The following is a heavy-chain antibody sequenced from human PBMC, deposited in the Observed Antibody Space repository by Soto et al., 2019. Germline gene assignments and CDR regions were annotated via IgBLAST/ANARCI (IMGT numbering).Heavy chain of an antibody. J-gene: IGHJ2*01. CDR2: INDRGSI. D-gene: IGHD3-9*01. CDR3: ARESHDILTGPPWVWYFDL. CDR1: GGSFSGYY. V-gene: IGHV4-34*01. Sequence: QVQLQQWGAGPLRPLETLSLTCGVSGGSFSGYYWAWIRQSPGKGLEWIGEINDRGSINYNPSLKSRVSISFDTSKNHYSLTLRSVTAADTAVYYCARESHDILTGPPWVWYFDLCGRGTLVTVSS.